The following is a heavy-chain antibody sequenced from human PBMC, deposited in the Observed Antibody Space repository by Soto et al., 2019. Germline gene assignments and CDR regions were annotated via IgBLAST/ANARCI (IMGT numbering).Heavy chain of an antibody. D-gene: IGHD5-12*01. CDR2: IYWDDDK. V-gene: IGHV2-5*02. CDR3: ARLTRGVYDLDRLWETFDW. J-gene: IGHJ4*02. Sequence: QITVKESGLTLVKPTETLTLTCTFSGFSLSSIGMGVGWIRQPPGKALERLTLIYWDDDKRYSPSLSSRLTSTKDPSKNQVSLTKTNMDRVDTATYYCARLTRGVYDLDRLWETFDWCGQGALVTV. CDR1: GFSLSSIGMG.